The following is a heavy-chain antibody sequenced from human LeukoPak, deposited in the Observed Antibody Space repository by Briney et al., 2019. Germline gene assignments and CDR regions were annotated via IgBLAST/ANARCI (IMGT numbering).Heavy chain of an antibody. D-gene: IGHD4-17*01. CDR3: EKGDYGDCY. CDR2: ITSSGNR. Sequence: GGSLRLSCAASGFTFSNYAMAWVRQAPGKGLEWVSSITSSGNRYYADSVKGRFTISRDNSKNTVYMQMTSLRAEDTAVYYCEKGDYGDCYWGQGTLVTVSS. V-gene: IGHV3-23*01. CDR1: GFTFSNYA. J-gene: IGHJ4*02.